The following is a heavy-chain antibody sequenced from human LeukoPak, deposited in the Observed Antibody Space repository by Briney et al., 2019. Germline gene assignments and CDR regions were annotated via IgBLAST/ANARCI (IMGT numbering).Heavy chain of an antibody. Sequence: GASLRLSCAASGFTFSGSAMHWVRQASGKGLEWVGRIRSKANSYATAYAASVKGRFTISRDDSKNTAYLQMNSLKTEDTAVYYCTRHLVGATTTSYFDYWGQGTLVTVSS. J-gene: IGHJ4*02. V-gene: IGHV3-73*01. D-gene: IGHD1-26*01. CDR2: IRSKANSYAT. CDR1: GFTFSGSA. CDR3: TRHLVGATTTSYFDY.